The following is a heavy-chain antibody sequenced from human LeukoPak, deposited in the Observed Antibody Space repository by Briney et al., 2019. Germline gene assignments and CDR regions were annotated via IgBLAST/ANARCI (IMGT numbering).Heavy chain of an antibody. J-gene: IGHJ5*02. CDR3: ARGARPSIAAAGTPLRFDP. D-gene: IGHD6-13*01. CDR1: GGSISSYY. Sequence: SETPSLTCTVSGGSISSYYWSWIRQPPGKGLEWIGYIYYSGSTNYNPSLKSRVTISVDTSKNQFSLKLSSVTAADTAVYYCARGARPSIAAAGTPLRFDPWGQGTLVTVSS. V-gene: IGHV4-59*01. CDR2: IYYSGST.